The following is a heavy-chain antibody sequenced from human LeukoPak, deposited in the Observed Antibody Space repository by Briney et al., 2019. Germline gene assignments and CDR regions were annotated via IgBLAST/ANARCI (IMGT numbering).Heavy chain of an antibody. CDR3: ARGRTTVITQRYYYYYMDV. CDR2: INQDGSEK. CDR1: GFTFSSYW. D-gene: IGHD4-17*01. Sequence: PSGGSLRLSCAASGFTFSSYWMSWLRQAPGKGLEWVANINQDGSEKYYVDSVKGRFTISRDNAKSSLYLQMNSLRAEDTAVYYGARGRTTVITQRYYYYYMDVWGKGTTVTVSS. J-gene: IGHJ6*03. V-gene: IGHV3-7*01.